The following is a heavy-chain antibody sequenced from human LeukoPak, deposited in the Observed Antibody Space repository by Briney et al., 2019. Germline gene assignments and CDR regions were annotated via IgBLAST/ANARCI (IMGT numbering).Heavy chain of an antibody. J-gene: IGHJ4*02. V-gene: IGHV3-48*02. D-gene: IGHD2-15*01. CDR1: GFTFSLFG. Sequence: GGSLRLSCAASGFTFSLFGMNWVRQAPGKGLEWVSYISSTSGNIYYADSVTGRFTVSRDNARNSLSLQMSGLRDEDTAVYYCARDLHGGAYTFDYWGQGALVTVSS. CDR3: ARDLHGGAYTFDY. CDR2: ISSTSGNI.